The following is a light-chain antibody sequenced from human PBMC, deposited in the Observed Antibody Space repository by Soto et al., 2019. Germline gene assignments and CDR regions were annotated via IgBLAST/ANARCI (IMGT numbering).Light chain of an antibody. Sequence: EIVLTQSPATLSLSPGERATLSCRASQSVGSNLAWYQQKPGQAPRLLIYDASSRATGIPARFSGSGSGTDFTLTISSLEAEDFAVYSCQQRSNWLTFGGGTKVDIK. CDR3: QQRSNWLT. V-gene: IGKV3-11*01. CDR1: QSVGSN. CDR2: DAS. J-gene: IGKJ4*01.